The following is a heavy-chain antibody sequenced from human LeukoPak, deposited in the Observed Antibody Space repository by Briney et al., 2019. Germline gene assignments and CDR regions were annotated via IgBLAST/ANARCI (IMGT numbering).Heavy chain of an antibody. CDR1: GFTFSSYA. V-gene: IGHV3-23*01. CDR3: AKDGQQWLVRGYFDY. CDR2: ISGSGGST. Sequence: GGSLRLSCAASGFTFSSYAKSWVRQAPGKGLEWVSAISGSGGSTYYADSVKGRFTISRDNSKNTLYLQMNSLRAEDTAVYYCAKDGQQWLVRGYFDYWGQGTLVTVSS. J-gene: IGHJ4*02. D-gene: IGHD6-19*01.